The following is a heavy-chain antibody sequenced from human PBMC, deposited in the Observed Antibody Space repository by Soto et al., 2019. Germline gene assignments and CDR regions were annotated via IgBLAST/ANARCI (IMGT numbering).Heavy chain of an antibody. CDR2: FDPEDGET. CDR3: ATVRYDYIGGGAFDI. V-gene: IGHV1-24*01. D-gene: IGHD3-16*01. Sequence: ASVKVSCTVSGYTLTELSMHWVRQAPGKGLEWMGGFDPEDGETIYAQKFQGRVTMTEDTSTDTAYMELSSLRSEDTAVYYCATVRYDYIGGGAFDIWGQGTMVTVSS. J-gene: IGHJ3*02. CDR1: GYTLTELS.